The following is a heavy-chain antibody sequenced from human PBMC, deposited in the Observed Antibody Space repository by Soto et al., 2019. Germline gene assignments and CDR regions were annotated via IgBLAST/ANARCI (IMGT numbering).Heavy chain of an antibody. CDR3: AKDFDGSWYYFDY. J-gene: IGHJ4*02. CDR2: ISGSGGDT. CDR1: GFTFSSYA. D-gene: IGHD6-13*01. V-gene: IGHV3-23*01. Sequence: GGSLRLSCAASGFTFSSYAMNWVRQAPGKGLEWFSAISGSGGDTYYADSVKGRFTISRDNSKNTLYLQMNSLRAEDTAVYYCAKDFDGSWYYFDYWGQGTLVTVSS.